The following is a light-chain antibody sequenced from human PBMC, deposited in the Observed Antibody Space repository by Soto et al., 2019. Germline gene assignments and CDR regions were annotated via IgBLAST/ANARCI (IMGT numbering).Light chain of an antibody. CDR1: SSDIGGYNY. CDR3: SSSTSTRTQVL. J-gene: IGLJ2*01. Sequence: QSALTQPASVSGSLGQSITISCTGTSSDIGGYNYVSWYQHHPGKAPKLMIYEVSNRPSGDSNRFSGSKSGNTASPTISGLQAEDEADYYCSSSTSTRTQVLFGGGTKLTVL. CDR2: EVS. V-gene: IGLV2-14*01.